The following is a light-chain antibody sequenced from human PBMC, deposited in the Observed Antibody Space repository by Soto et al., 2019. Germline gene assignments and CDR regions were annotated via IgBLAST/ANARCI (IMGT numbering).Light chain of an antibody. V-gene: IGKV3-15*01. CDR2: GAS. Sequence: EIVMTQSPATLSVSPGERATLSCRASQSVNSNLAWFQQRPGQAPRLLIYGASTRATGIPARFSGSGSGTEFTLTISSLQSEDFAVYYCQQYYSWPLTFGGGTKVEIK. CDR1: QSVNSN. CDR3: QQYYSWPLT. J-gene: IGKJ4*01.